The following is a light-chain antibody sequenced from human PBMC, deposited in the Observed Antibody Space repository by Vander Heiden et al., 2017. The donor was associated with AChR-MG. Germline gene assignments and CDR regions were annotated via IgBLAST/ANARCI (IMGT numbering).Light chain of an antibody. V-gene: IGLV3-9*01. CDR3: QVWDSSTGV. Sequence: SYELTQPLSVSVALGQTARITCGGNNIGSKNVHWYQQKPGQAPVLVSYRDSNRPSGIPERFSGSNSGNTATLTISRAQAGDEADYYCQVWDSSTGVFGGGTKLTVL. J-gene: IGLJ2*01. CDR1: NIGSKN. CDR2: RDS.